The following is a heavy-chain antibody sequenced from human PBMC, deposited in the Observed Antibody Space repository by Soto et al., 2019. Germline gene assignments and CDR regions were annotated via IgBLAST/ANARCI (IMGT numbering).Heavy chain of an antibody. CDR3: AKDPTRHPY. V-gene: IGHV3-7*01. J-gene: IGHJ4*02. D-gene: IGHD6-6*01. CDR2: IKQDGSES. Sequence: EVQLVESGGGLVHPGGSLRLSCAASGFTFGDFWMSWVRQAPGKGLEWVATIKQDGSESYYVDSVKGRFTISRDNAQNSVYLQMNSLRAEEDTAVYFCAKDPTRHPYWGQGTLVTVSS. CDR1: GFTFGDFW.